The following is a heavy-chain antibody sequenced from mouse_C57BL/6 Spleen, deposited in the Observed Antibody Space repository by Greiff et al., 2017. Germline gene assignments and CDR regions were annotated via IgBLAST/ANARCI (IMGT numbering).Heavy chain of an antibody. CDR2: ISSGSSTI. CDR3: ARGGFTTVVAADAMDY. CDR1: GFTFSDYG. J-gene: IGHJ4*01. D-gene: IGHD1-1*01. Sequence: EVQRVESGGGLVKPGGSLKLSCAASGFTFSDYGMHWVRQAPEKGLEWVAYISSGSSTIYYADTVKGRFTISRDNAKTTLFLQMTSLRSEDTAMYYYARGGFTTVVAADAMDYWGQGTSVTVSS. V-gene: IGHV5-17*01.